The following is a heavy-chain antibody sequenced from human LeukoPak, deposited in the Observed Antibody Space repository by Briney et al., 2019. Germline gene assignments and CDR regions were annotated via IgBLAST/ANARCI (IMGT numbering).Heavy chain of an antibody. CDR1: GFTFDDYG. J-gene: IGHJ4*02. Sequence: GGSLRLSCAASGFTFDDYGMSWVRQAPGKGLEWVSGINWNGGSTGYADSVKGRFTISRDNAKNSLYLQMNSLRAEDTALYYCTKDKGGYGGKPEPLDYWGQGTLVTVSS. CDR2: INWNGGST. CDR3: TKDKGGYGGKPEPLDY. D-gene: IGHD4-23*01. V-gene: IGHV3-20*04.